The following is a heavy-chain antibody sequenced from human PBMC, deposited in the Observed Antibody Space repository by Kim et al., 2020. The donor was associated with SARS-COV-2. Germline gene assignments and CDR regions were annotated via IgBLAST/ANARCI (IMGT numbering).Heavy chain of an antibody. D-gene: IGHD6-13*01. CDR2: IYSGGSST. J-gene: IGHJ4*02. V-gene: IGHV3-23*03. CDR3: AKDFYIAAAGTFDY. Sequence: GGSLRLSCAASGFTFSSYAMSWVRQAPGKGLEWVAVIYSGGSSTYYADSVKGRFTISRDNSKNTLYLQMNSLRAEDTAVCYCAKDFYIAAAGTFDYWGQGTLVTVSS. CDR1: GFTFSSYA.